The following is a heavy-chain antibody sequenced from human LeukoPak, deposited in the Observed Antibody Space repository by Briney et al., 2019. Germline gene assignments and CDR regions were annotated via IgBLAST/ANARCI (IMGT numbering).Heavy chain of an antibody. CDR3: AKDLRSSNYYFFDY. Sequence: GGSLRLSWAASGFTFSSHAMRWVRQAAGKGMEWGSGISGSGGSTYYAESMNGRFTICRDNSKNRLYLQMNSLRAEDTAVYYCAKDLRSSNYYFFDYWGQGTLVTVPS. CDR1: GFTFSSHA. CDR2: ISGSGGST. J-gene: IGHJ4*02. V-gene: IGHV3-23*01. D-gene: IGHD6-13*01.